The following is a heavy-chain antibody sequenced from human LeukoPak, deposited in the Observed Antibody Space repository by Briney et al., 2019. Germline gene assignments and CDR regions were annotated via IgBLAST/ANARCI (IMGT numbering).Heavy chain of an antibody. Sequence: GGSLRLSCAASGFTFSSYSMNWVRQAPGKGLEWVSSISSSSSYIYYADSVKGRFTISRDNSKNTLYLQMNSLRAEDTAVYYCAKAVADYYYGMDVWGQGTTVNVSS. J-gene: IGHJ6*02. D-gene: IGHD6-19*01. CDR2: ISSSSSYI. CDR3: AKAVADYYYGMDV. CDR1: GFTFSSYS. V-gene: IGHV3-21*04.